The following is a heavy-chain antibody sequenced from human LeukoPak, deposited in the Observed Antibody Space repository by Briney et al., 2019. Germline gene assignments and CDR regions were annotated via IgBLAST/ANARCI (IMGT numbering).Heavy chain of an antibody. CDR2: IYYSGST. CDR1: GGSISSGGYY. CDR3: ARGGGDYGDYAPPYYFDY. V-gene: IGHV4-31*03. J-gene: IGHJ4*02. D-gene: IGHD4-17*01. Sequence: SETLSLTCTVSGGSISSGGYYWSWIRQHPGKGLESIGYIYYSGSTYYNPSLKSRVTISVDTSKNQFSLKLSSVTAADTAVYYCARGGGDYGDYAPPYYFDYWGQGTLVTVSS.